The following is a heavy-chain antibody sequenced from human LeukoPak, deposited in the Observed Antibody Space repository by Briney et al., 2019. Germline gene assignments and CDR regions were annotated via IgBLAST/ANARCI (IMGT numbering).Heavy chain of an antibody. CDR3: ASRPFSSLDY. CDR2: IYSGGTT. V-gene: IGHV4-39*01. D-gene: IGHD2/OR15-2a*01. Sequence: PSETLSLTCSVSGDSIIRSGNYWGWIRQAPGKGLEWVANIYSGGTTYYNPSLKSRVILSVDTSNNQVSLKLSSVSAADTAFYYCASRPFSSLDYWGRGTLVTVSS. J-gene: IGHJ4*02. CDR1: GDSIIRSGNY.